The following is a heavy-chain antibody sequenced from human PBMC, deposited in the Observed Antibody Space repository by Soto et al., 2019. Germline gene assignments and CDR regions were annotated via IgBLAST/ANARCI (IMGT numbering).Heavy chain of an antibody. J-gene: IGHJ3*02. Sequence: QVQLVQSGAEVKKPGSSVKVSCKASGGTFSSYTISWVRQAPGQGLEWMGRIIPILGIANYAQKFQGRVTITADKSTSTAYMEMSSLTSEDTAVYYCAKEGGITLVRGVIDAFDIWGKGTMVTVSS. CDR1: GGTFSSYT. V-gene: IGHV1-69*08. D-gene: IGHD3-10*01. CDR3: AKEGGITLVRGVIDAFDI. CDR2: IIPILGIA.